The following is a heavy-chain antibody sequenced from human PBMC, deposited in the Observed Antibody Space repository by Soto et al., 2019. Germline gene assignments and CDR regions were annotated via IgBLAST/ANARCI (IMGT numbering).Heavy chain of an antibody. CDR2: ITASADST. Sequence: PGGSLRLSCAASGFTFSNYAMKWVRQAPGKGLEWVSDITASADSTYYADSVKGRFSISRDNSKNTLYLQMSSLRVEDTAIYYCAKGATGSHYSASDYWGQGTLVTVSS. CDR3: AKGATGSHYSASDY. CDR1: GFTFSNYA. J-gene: IGHJ4*02. D-gene: IGHD1-26*01. V-gene: IGHV3-23*01.